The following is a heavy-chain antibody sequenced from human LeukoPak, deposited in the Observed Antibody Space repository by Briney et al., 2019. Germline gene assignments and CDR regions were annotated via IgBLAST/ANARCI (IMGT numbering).Heavy chain of an antibody. D-gene: IGHD4-17*01. V-gene: IGHV3-23*01. CDR2: ISGSGGST. J-gene: IGHJ3*02. Sequence: GGPLRLSCAASGFTFSSCAMSWVRQAPGKGLEWVSAISGSGGSTYYADSVKGRFTISRDNSKNTLYLQMNSLRAEDTAVYYCANVRIYADLDAFDIWGQGTMVTVSS. CDR3: ANVRIYADLDAFDI. CDR1: GFTFSSCA.